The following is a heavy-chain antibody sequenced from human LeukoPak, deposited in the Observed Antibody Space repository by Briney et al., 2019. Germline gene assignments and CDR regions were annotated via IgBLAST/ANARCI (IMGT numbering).Heavy chain of an antibody. J-gene: IGHJ4*02. CDR2: IYHSGST. D-gene: IGHD6-13*01. CDR1: GGSFSDYY. V-gene: IGHV4-34*01. CDR3: ARGPNRYSRLDFDY. Sequence: MTSETLSLTCAVYGGSFSDYYWTWIRQPPGKGLEWIGEIYHSGSTNYNPSLKSRVTISVDTSKNQFSLKLYSVTAADTAVYYCARGPNRYSRLDFDYWGQGTLVTVSS.